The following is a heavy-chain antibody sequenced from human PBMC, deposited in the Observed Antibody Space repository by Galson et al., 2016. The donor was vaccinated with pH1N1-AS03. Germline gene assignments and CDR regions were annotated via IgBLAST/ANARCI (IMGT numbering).Heavy chain of an antibody. D-gene: IGHD6-13*01. CDR2: IKSKTDGWTT. J-gene: IGHJ5*02. CDR1: GFTFSKEW. Sequence: SLRLSCAASGFTFSKEWMSWVRQAPGKGLEWVGRIKSKTDGWTTDYAAPVKGRFTISRDDSKSTLYLQMNSLKSDDTGVYYCTTIAAWGRGTQVTVSS. V-gene: IGHV3-15*01. CDR3: TTIAA.